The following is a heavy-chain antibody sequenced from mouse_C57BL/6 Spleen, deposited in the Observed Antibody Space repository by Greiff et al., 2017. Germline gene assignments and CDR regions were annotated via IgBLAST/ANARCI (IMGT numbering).Heavy chain of an antibody. J-gene: IGHJ2*01. CDR3: TRGGGVLFGY. Sequence: QVQLKQSGAELVRPGASVTLSCKASGYTFTDYEMHWVKQTPVHGLEWIGAIDPETGGTAYNQKFKGKAILTADKSSSTAYMQLRSLTAEDSAVYYCTRGGGVLFGYWGQGATLTVSS. CDR1: GYTFTDYE. CDR2: IDPETGGT. V-gene: IGHV1-15*01. D-gene: IGHD6-1*01.